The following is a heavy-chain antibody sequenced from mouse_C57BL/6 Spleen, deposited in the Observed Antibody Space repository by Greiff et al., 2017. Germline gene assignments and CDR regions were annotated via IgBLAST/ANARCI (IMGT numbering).Heavy chain of an antibody. D-gene: IGHD2-4*01. Sequence: QVQLQQPGTELVKPGASVKLSCKASGYTFTSYWMHWVKQRPGQGLEWIGNINPSNGGTNYNETFKSKVTLTVDKSSSTAYMQLSSLTSEDSAVYYCARGEIYYDYDEFAYWGQGTLVTVSA. CDR2: INPSNGGT. CDR3: ARGEIYYDYDEFAY. J-gene: IGHJ3*01. V-gene: IGHV1-53*01. CDR1: GYTFTSYW.